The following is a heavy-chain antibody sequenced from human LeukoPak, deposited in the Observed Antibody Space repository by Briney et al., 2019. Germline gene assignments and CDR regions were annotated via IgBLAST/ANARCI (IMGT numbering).Heavy chain of an antibody. J-gene: IGHJ4*02. CDR1: GGSINNYY. Sequence: SETLSLTCTVSGGSINNYYWSWIRQPPGKGLEYIGYISYSGATYYIPSLKNRVTISSDTSKNQFSLKLSSATAADTAVYYCATSGGFNSPRHYWGRGTLVIVSS. V-gene: IGHV4-59*01. CDR2: ISYSGAT. D-gene: IGHD3-16*01. CDR3: ATSGGFNSPRHY.